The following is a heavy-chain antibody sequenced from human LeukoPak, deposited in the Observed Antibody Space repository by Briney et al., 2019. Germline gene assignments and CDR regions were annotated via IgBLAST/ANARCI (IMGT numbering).Heavy chain of an antibody. V-gene: IGHV5-51*01. Sequence: GESLKISCKGSGYSFTSYWIGWVRQMPGKGLKWMGIIYPGDSDARYSPSFQGQVTISADKSISTAYLQWSSLRASDTAMYYCASGRLRRTRDAFDIWGQGTMVTVSS. CDR1: GYSFTSYW. CDR3: ASGRLRRTRDAFDI. D-gene: IGHD4-17*01. CDR2: IYPGDSDA. J-gene: IGHJ3*02.